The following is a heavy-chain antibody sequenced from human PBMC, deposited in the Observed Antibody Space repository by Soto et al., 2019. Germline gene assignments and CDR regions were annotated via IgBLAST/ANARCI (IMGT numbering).Heavy chain of an antibody. Sequence: GGSLRLSCAASGFTFSSYSMNWVRQAPGKGLEWVSYISSSSSTIYYADSVKGRVTMSIDTSQEQFSLKLSSVTATDTAVYYCARHVNLPLAGTGFDSWGRGTLVTVSS. CDR3: ARHVNLPLAGTGFDS. V-gene: IGHV3-48*01. CDR2: ISSSSSTI. J-gene: IGHJ4*02. CDR1: GFTFSSYS. D-gene: IGHD6-19*01.